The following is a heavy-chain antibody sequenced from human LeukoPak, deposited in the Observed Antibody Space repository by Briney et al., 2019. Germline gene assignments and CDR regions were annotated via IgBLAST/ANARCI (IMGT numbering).Heavy chain of an antibody. CDR1: GFTFSSYD. CDR3: AKGPWYSSSSDEDY. Sequence: GGSLRLYCAASGFTFSSYDMHWVRQAPGKGLEWVAVIWYDGSKKDYADSVKGRFTISRDNSKDTLYLQMNSLRAEDTAVYYCAKGPWYSSSSDEDYWGQGTLVTVSS. J-gene: IGHJ4*02. V-gene: IGHV3-30*02. CDR2: IWYDGSKK. D-gene: IGHD6-6*01.